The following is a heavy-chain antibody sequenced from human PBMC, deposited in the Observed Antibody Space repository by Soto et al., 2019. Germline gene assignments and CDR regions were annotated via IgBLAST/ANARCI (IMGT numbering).Heavy chain of an antibody. V-gene: IGHV1-46*01. CDR2: INPSGGRT. D-gene: IGHD2-15*01. Sequence: QVQLVQSGAEVKKPGASVKVSCKASGYTFTSDYMHWVRQAPGQGLEWMGIINPSGGRTIRQKFQGRVTMTRDTSTSTVYMELISLRSEDTAVYYCGMVYCSGGSCYGIDSWGQGTLVTVSS. CDR1: GYTFTSDY. CDR3: GMVYCSGGSCYGIDS. J-gene: IGHJ4*02.